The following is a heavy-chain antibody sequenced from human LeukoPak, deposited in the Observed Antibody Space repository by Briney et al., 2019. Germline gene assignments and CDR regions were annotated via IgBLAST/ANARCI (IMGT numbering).Heavy chain of an antibody. CDR2: ISYDGSNK. CDR1: GFTFSSYG. CDR3: AKAMWLRSKPSPFDH. D-gene: IGHD5-12*01. V-gene: IGHV3-30*18. J-gene: IGHJ4*02. Sequence: GGSLRLSCAASGFTFSSYGMHWVRQAPGKGLEWVAVISYDGSNKYYADSVKGRFTISRDNSKNTLYLQMNSLRAEDTAVYYCAKAMWLRSKPSPFDHWGQGTPVTVSS.